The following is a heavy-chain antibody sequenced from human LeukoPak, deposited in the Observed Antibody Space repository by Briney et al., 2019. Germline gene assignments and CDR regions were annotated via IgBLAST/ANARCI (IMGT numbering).Heavy chain of an antibody. D-gene: IGHD3-22*01. V-gene: IGHV3-66*01. CDR3: ARTRITMIVVAHPDAFDI. Sequence: RGSLRLSCAASGFTFSNAWMSWVRQAPGKGLEWVSVIYSGGSTYYADSVKGRFTISRDNSKNTLYLQMNSLRAEDTAVYYCARTRITMIVVAHPDAFDIWGQGTMVTVSS. J-gene: IGHJ3*02. CDR2: IYSGGST. CDR1: GFTFSNAW.